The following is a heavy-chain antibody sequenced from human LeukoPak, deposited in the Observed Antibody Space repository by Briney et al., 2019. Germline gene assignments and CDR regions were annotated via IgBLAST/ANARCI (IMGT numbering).Heavy chain of an antibody. CDR3: ARDWEQLVLGN. V-gene: IGHV3-21*01. CDR2: ISSSSYI. J-gene: IGHJ4*02. D-gene: IGHD6-6*01. Sequence: GGSLRLSCAASGFTFSSYSMNWVRQAPGKGLEWVSSISSSSYIYYADSVKGRFTISRDNAKNSLYLQMNSLRAEDTAVYYCARDWEQLVLGNWGQGTLVTVSS. CDR1: GFTFSSYS.